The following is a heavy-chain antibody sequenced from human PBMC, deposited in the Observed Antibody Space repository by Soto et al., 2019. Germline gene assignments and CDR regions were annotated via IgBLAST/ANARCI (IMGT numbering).Heavy chain of an antibody. CDR2: IIPILGIA. Sequence: SVKVSCKASGGTFNSYTISWVRQAPGQGLEWMGRIIPILGIANYAQKFQGRVTITADKSTSTAYMELSSLRSEDTAVYYCARGYCSGGSCYTSSYYYYMDVWGKGTTVTVSS. D-gene: IGHD2-15*01. CDR3: ARGYCSGGSCYTSSYYYYMDV. J-gene: IGHJ6*03. V-gene: IGHV1-69*02. CDR1: GGTFNSYT.